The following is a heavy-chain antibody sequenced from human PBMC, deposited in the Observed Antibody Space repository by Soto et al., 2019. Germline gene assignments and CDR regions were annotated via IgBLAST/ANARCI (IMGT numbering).Heavy chain of an antibody. J-gene: IGHJ4*02. CDR2: ISGSGGST. D-gene: IGHD5-12*01. CDR1: GFTFSSYA. V-gene: IGHV3-23*01. CDR3: AKDVEMATISWDY. Sequence: LSLTCAASGFTFSSYAMSWVRQAPGKGLEWVSAISGSGGSTYYADSVKGRFTISRDNSKNTLYLQMNSLRAEDTAVYYCAKDVEMATISWDYWGQGTLVTVSS.